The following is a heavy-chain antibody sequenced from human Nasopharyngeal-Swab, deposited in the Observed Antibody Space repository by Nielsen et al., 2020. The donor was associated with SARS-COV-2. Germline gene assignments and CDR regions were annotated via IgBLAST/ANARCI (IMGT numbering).Heavy chain of an antibody. CDR3: VRDVIATVTTPPDY. D-gene: IGHD4-17*01. Sequence: GESLKISCAASGFTFSRYWMSWVRQAPGKGLEWVANIKQDGGEKNYVGSVKGRFTISRDNAKNSLYLQMNTLRAEDTAVYYCVRDVIATVTTPPDYWGQGTLVTVSS. CDR2: IKQDGGEK. J-gene: IGHJ4*02. V-gene: IGHV3-7*01. CDR1: GFTFSRYW.